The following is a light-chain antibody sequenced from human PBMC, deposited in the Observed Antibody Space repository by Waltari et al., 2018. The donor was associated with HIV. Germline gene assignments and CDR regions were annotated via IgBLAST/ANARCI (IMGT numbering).Light chain of an antibody. CDR3: YSYAGSRTGYV. CDR2: RNN. Sequence: QSVLTQPPSASGTPGQRVTISCSGSSSNIGRNYVYWYQQLPGTAPKLLIYRNNQRPSGVPDRFSGSKSGTSASLAISGLRSEDEADYYCYSYAGSRTGYVFGTGTKVTVL. CDR1: SSNIGRNY. J-gene: IGLJ1*01. V-gene: IGLV1-47*01.